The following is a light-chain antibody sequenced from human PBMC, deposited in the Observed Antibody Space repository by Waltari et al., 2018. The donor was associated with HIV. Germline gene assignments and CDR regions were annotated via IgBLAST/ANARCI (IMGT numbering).Light chain of an antibody. CDR2: EVM. J-gene: IGLJ3*02. CDR1: SRDIGTYDY. V-gene: IGLV2-8*01. Sequence: QSALAQSPSASGSLGQSVTISCTGTSRDIGTYDYVSWYQQHPDKAPKLIIYEVMKRPSGVPARFSGSNSGNTAFLTVSGLQADDEADYYCGSFAGKNVGVFGGGTTLTVL. CDR3: GSFAGKNVGV.